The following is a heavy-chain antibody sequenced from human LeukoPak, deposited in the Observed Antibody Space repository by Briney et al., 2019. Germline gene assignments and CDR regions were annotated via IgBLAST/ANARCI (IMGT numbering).Heavy chain of an antibody. V-gene: IGHV1-58*01. J-gene: IGHJ2*01. CDR2: IVVGSGNT. CDR3: AAVVIAAPSRWYFDL. CDR1: GFTFTSSA. Sequence: GASVKVSRKASGFTFTSSAVQWVRQARGQRLEWIGWIVVGSGNTNYAQKFQERVTITRDMSTSTAYMELSSLRSEDTAVYYCAAVVIAAPSRWYFDLWGRGTLVTVSS. D-gene: IGHD6-13*01.